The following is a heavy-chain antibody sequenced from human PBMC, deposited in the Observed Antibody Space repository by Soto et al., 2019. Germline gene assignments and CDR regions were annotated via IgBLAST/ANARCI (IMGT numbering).Heavy chain of an antibody. D-gene: IGHD1-26*01. CDR3: ARLRVGATQHDAFDI. Sequence: DSVKVSCKASGYTFTGYYLHWVRQAPGQGLEWMGWINPNSGGTIYAQKFQGWVTMTRDTSISTAYMELSRLRSDDTAVYYCARLRVGATQHDAFDIWGQGTMVTV. V-gene: IGHV1-2*04. J-gene: IGHJ3*02. CDR2: INPNSGGT. CDR1: GYTFTGYY.